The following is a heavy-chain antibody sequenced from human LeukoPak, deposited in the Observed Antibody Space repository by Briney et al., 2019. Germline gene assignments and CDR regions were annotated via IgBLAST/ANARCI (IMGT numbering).Heavy chain of an antibody. V-gene: IGHV4-4*07. CDR3: ARVGCSGGSCYYNWFDP. J-gene: IGHJ5*02. D-gene: IGHD2-15*01. CDR1: GGSISSYY. CDR2: IYTSGST. Sequence: SETLSPTCTVSGGSISSYYWSWIRQPAGKGLEWIGRIYTSGSTNYNPSLKSRVTMSVDTSKNQFSLKLSSVTAADTAVYYCARVGCSGGSCYYNWFDPWGQGTLVTVSS.